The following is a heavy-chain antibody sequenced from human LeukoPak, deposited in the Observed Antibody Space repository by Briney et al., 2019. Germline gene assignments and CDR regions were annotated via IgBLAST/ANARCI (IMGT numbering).Heavy chain of an antibody. CDR2: ISGSGGST. CDR3: AKDGNWNSLDY. J-gene: IGHJ4*02. V-gene: IGHV3-23*01. D-gene: IGHD1-7*01. Sequence: GGSLRLSCAASGFTFSSYGMNWVRQAPGKGLEWVSAISGSGGSTYYADSVKGRFTISRDNSKNTLYLQMNSLRAEDTAVYYCAKDGNWNSLDYWGQGTLVTVSS. CDR1: GFTFSSYG.